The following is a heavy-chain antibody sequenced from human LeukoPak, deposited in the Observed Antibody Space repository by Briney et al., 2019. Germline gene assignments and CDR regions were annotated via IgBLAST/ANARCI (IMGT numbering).Heavy chain of an antibody. V-gene: IGHV3-7*01. Sequence: PGGSLRLSCAASGFTFRSHWMSWGRQAPGKGLELVANINQDGSEKYYVNSVKGRFTISRDNAKNSLFLQMNSLRAEDTATYYCARDHVVDGLVFDYWGQGTLVTVSS. D-gene: IGHD2-15*01. J-gene: IGHJ4*02. CDR1: GFTFRSHW. CDR3: ARDHVVDGLVFDY. CDR2: INQDGSEK.